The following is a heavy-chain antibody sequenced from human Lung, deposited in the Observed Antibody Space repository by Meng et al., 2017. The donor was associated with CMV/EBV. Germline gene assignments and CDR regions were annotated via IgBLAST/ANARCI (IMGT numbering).Heavy chain of an antibody. J-gene: IGHJ4*02. CDR3: AREAAGDYDSSGPVDY. CDR2: VNHRGSS. Sequence: SXTLSLXCAVSGGSFSHNYWSWIRQPPGKGLEWIGEVNHRGSSNYNPSLMSRVTISVDTSKKQCSLKMSSVTAADTAVYYCAREAAGDYDSSGPVDYWGQGTXVTVSS. D-gene: IGHD3-22*01. CDR1: GGSFSHNY. V-gene: IGHV4-34*01.